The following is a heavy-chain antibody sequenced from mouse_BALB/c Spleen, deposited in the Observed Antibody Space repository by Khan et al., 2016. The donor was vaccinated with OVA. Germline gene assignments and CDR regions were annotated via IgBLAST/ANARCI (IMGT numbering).Heavy chain of an antibody. CDR2: ISYSGST. Sequence: EVQLQESGPGLVKPSQSLSLTCTVTGYSITSGYDWNWIRQFPGNKLEWMGYISYSGSTNYNPSLKSRTSITRDTSKNQFFLQLNSVTTEDPATYYCARTARIKYWGQGTTLTVSS. CDR1: GYSITSGYD. J-gene: IGHJ2*01. V-gene: IGHV3-2*02. CDR3: ARTARIKY. D-gene: IGHD1-2*01.